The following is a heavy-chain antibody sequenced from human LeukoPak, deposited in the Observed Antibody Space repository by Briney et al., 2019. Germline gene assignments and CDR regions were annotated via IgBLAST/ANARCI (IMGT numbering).Heavy chain of an antibody. CDR3: AKKSGYGSGSYTDY. CDR1: GFTFSDYA. Sequence: PGGSLRLSCAASGFTFSDYAMSWVRQAPGKGLEWVSTISGSGGSTYYADSVKGRFTISRDNSKNTLYLQMNSLRAEDTAVYYCAKKSGYGSGSYTDYWGQGTLVTVSS. CDR2: ISGSGGST. D-gene: IGHD3-10*01. J-gene: IGHJ4*02. V-gene: IGHV3-23*01.